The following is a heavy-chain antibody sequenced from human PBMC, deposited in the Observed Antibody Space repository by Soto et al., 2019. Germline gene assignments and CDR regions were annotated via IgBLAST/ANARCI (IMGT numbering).Heavy chain of an antibody. CDR3: AGNSFGELLAWFDP. V-gene: IGHV4-31*03. CDR2: IYYSGST. CDR1: GGSISSGGYY. J-gene: IGHJ5*02. D-gene: IGHD3-10*01. Sequence: SETLSLTCTVSGGSISSGGYYWSWIRQHPGKGLEWIGYIYYSGSTYYNPSLKSRVTISVDTSKNQFPLKLSSVTAADTAVYYCAGNSFGELLAWFDPWGQGTLVTVSS.